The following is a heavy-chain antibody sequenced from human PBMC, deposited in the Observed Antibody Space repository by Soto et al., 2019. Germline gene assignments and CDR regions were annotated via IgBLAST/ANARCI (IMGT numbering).Heavy chain of an antibody. CDR2: MSPNSGNT. Sequence: GASVKVSCKSSGYSFTNYDINWVRQAPGQGLEWMGWMSPNSGNTGYAQKFEGRVTMTRDTSTNTAYLELRSLTSDDTALYYCARLFQHYRGYTYIFDVWGQGTQVTVSS. V-gene: IGHV1-8*01. J-gene: IGHJ4*02. CDR1: GYSFTNYD. D-gene: IGHD5-12*01. CDR3: ARLFQHYRGYTYIFDV.